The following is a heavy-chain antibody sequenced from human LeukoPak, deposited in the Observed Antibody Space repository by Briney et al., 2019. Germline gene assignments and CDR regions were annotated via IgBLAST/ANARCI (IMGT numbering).Heavy chain of an antibody. J-gene: IGHJ4*02. V-gene: IGHV4-39*07. D-gene: IGHD3-22*01. CDR1: GGSMRSSNFY. CDR2: INYSGLT. Sequence: SETLSLTCTVSGGSMRSSNFYWGWIRQPPGKGLEWIGNINYSGLTYYNPSVKSRVTLSVDVSKNRFSLHLTSVTAADTAVYYCAREAPDSSGYKLTVFDYWGQGTLVTVSS. CDR3: AREAPDSSGYKLTVFDY.